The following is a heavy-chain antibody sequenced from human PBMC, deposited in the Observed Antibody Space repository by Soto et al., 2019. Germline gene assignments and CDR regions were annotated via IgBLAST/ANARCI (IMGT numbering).Heavy chain of an antibody. CDR1: GGSISSYY. Sequence: SETLSLTCTVSGGSISSYYWSWIRQPPGKGLEWIGYIYYSGSTNYNPSLKSRVTISVDTSKNQFSLKLSSVTAADTAVYYCARRPSQGYCSSTSCHYGGNYYMDVWGKGTTVTVSS. V-gene: IGHV4-59*08. D-gene: IGHD2-2*01. CDR3: ARRPSQGYCSSTSCHYGGNYYMDV. CDR2: IYYSGST. J-gene: IGHJ6*03.